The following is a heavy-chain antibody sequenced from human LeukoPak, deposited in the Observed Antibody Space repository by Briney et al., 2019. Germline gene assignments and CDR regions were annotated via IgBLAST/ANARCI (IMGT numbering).Heavy chain of an antibody. CDR3: ARVSYYDFWSAHYSCGMDV. D-gene: IGHD3-3*01. CDR2: IIPIFGTA. Sequence: AASVKVSCKASGGTFSSYAISWVRQAPGQGLEWMGGIIPIFGTANYAQKFQGRVTITADESTSTAYMELSSLRSEDTAVYYCARVSYYDFWSAHYSCGMDVWGQGTTVTVSS. CDR1: GGTFSSYA. V-gene: IGHV1-69*13. J-gene: IGHJ6*02.